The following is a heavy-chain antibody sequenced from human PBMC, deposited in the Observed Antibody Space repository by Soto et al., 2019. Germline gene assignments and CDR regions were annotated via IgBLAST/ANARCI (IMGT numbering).Heavy chain of an antibody. V-gene: IGHV3-30*18. CDR1: GGTFISFG. J-gene: IGHJ4*02. CDR2: ISYDGSNK. D-gene: IGHD2-2*01. Sequence: GGSLRLSWAAAGGTFISFGMRWVSQAPGKGLEWVAVISYDGSNKYYADSVKGRFTISRDNSKNTLYLQMNSLRAEDTAVYYCAKDHRVVPAGPFDYWGQGTLVTVSS. CDR3: AKDHRVVPAGPFDY.